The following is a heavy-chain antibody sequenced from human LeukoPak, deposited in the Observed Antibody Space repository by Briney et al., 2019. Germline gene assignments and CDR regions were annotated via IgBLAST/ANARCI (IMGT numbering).Heavy chain of an antibody. J-gene: IGHJ3*02. Sequence: PSETLSLTCTVSGGSISSHYWSWIRQPPGKGLEWIGYIYYSGTTNYNPSLKSRVTISVDTSKNQFSLKLSSVTAADTAVYYCVRNKMTTVTYDAFDIWGQGTVVTVSS. D-gene: IGHD4-17*01. CDR2: IYYSGTT. V-gene: IGHV4-59*11. CDR3: VRNKMTTVTYDAFDI. CDR1: GGSISSHY.